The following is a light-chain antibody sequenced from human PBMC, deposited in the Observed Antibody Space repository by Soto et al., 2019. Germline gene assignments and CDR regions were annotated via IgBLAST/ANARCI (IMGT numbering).Light chain of an antibody. Sequence: EIVMTQSPATLSVSPGERATLSCRASQSVSNNLDWYQKNPCQAPRLLIYGASTRATGISARFSGSGSGTEFTLTISSLQSEDFAVYYCQQYNNWWTFGQGTRVYIK. CDR2: GAS. CDR3: QQYNNWWT. V-gene: IGKV3-15*01. CDR1: QSVSNN. J-gene: IGKJ1*01.